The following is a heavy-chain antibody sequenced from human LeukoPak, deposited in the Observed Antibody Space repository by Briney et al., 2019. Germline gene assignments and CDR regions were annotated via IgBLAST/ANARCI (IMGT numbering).Heavy chain of an antibody. CDR1: GFSFTGNW. CDR3: AKDWDYHDSSGYYYPFDY. CDR2: ISNSGGST. J-gene: IGHJ4*02. D-gene: IGHD3-22*01. Sequence: QSGGSLRLSCVASGFSFTGNWMSWVRQAPGKGPEWVSAISNSGGSTYYADSVKGRFTISRDNSKNTLYLQMNSLRAEDTAVYYCAKDWDYHDSSGYYYPFDYWGQGTLVTVSS. V-gene: IGHV3-23*01.